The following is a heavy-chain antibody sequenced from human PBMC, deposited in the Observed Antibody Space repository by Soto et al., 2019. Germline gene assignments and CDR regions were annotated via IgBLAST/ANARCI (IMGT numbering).Heavy chain of an antibody. D-gene: IGHD6-19*01. CDR1: GGSISRYY. CDR3: ARGFYSSGGGAFDI. CDR2: IYYSGST. J-gene: IGHJ3*02. V-gene: IGHV4-59*01. Sequence: SENLSLTCTGSGGSISRYYWSWIRQPPGKGLEWIGYIYYSGSTNYNPSLKSRVTISVDTSKNQVSLKLSSVTAADTAVYYCARGFYSSGGGAFDIWGQGTMVTVSS.